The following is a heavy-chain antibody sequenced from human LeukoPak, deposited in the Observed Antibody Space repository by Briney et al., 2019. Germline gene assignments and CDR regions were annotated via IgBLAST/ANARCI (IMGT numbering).Heavy chain of an antibody. V-gene: IGHV3-23*01. CDR1: GFTFSDYA. J-gene: IGHJ4*02. Sequence: GGSLRLSCAASGFTFSDYAMTWVRQAPGKGLEWVSAISTSGGSTFYVESVKGRFSISRDNSKNTVFLQMTSLRAEDTAVYYCAKRTKVTTTVDNWGQGTLVTVSS. CDR3: AKRTKVTTTVDN. CDR2: ISTSGGST. D-gene: IGHD4-17*01.